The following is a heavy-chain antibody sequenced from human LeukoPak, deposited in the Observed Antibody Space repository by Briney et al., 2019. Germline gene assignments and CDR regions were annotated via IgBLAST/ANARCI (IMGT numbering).Heavy chain of an antibody. V-gene: IGHV3-43*02. Sequence: PGGSLRLSCAASGFTLDNYAIHWVRQAPGKGLEWVSLITGDGGSTFYADSVQGRFTISRDNSKNSLYLQMHSLRTEDTALYYCAKDLAMVRENDAFDVWGQGTMVTVSS. CDR3: AKDLAMVRENDAFDV. D-gene: IGHD3-10*01. J-gene: IGHJ3*01. CDR2: ITGDGGST. CDR1: GFTLDNYA.